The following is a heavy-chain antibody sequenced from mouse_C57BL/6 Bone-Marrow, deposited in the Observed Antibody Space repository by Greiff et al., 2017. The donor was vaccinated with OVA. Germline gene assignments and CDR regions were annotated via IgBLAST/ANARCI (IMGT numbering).Heavy chain of an antibody. CDR2: INPSSGYT. CDR3: AKSDNYVPFYYLDY. Sequence: VQLQQSGAELAKPGASVKLSCKASGYTFTSYWMHWVKQRPGQGLEWIGYINPSSGYTKYNQKFKDKATLTADKSSSTAYMPLSRLTYEHSTVYYCAKSDNYVPFYYLDYWGQGTTLTVSS. CDR1: GYTFTSYW. V-gene: IGHV1-7*01. D-gene: IGHD1-3*01. J-gene: IGHJ2*01.